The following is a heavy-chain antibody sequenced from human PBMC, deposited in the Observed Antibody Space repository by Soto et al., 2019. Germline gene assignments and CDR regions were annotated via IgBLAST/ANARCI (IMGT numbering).Heavy chain of an antibody. V-gene: IGHV5-51*01. CDR3: ARHDKYCSGGSCYYVWFDP. CDR1: GYRFTTYW. CDR2: IYPGDSDS. J-gene: IGHJ5*02. D-gene: IGHD2-15*01. Sequence: GESLKISCKASGYRFTTYWIAWVRQMPGKGLDWMGIIYPGDSDSRYSPSFQGQVTISADKSITTAYLQWSSLKASDTAIYYCARHDKYCSGGSCYYVWFDPWGQGTLVTVSS.